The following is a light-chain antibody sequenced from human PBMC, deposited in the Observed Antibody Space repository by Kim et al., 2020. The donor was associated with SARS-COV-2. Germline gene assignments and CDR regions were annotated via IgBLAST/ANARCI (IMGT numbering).Light chain of an antibody. V-gene: IGKV1-27*01. CDR3: QKFNSAPRT. CDR1: QDISTY. Sequence: DIQMTQSPSSLSASVGDRVTITCRASQDISTYLAWYQLKPGKVPKLLIYATSTLQSGVPSRFSGSGSGTEFTLTISSLQPEDVATYYCQKFNSAPRTFGQGTKVDIK. J-gene: IGKJ1*01. CDR2: ATS.